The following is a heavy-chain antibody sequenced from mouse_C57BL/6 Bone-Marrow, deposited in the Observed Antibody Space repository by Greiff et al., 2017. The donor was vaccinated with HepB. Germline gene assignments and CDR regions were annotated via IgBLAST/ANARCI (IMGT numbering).Heavy chain of an antibody. CDR2: INPSNGGT. CDR3: ARFYGNYVRYYAMDY. CDR1: GYTFTSYW. D-gene: IGHD2-1*01. V-gene: IGHV1-53*01. Sequence: QVQLQQPGTELVKPGASVKLSCKASGYTFTSYWMHWVKQRPGQGLEWIGDINPSNGGTNYNEKFKSKATLTVDKSSSTAYMQLSSLTSEDSAVYYCARFYGNYVRYYAMDYWGQGTSVTVSS. J-gene: IGHJ4*01.